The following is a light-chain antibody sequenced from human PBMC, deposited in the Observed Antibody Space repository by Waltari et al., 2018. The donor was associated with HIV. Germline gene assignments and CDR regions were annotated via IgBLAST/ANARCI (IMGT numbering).Light chain of an antibody. J-gene: IGKJ1*01. CDR1: QNILYSSKNENF. CDR3: QQYYSTPPT. V-gene: IGKV4-1*01. CDR2: WAS. Sequence: DIVMTQSPHSLAVSLGARDTINCKSSQNILYSSKNENFLAWYQQNPGQTPKLLIYWASTRGSGVPDRFSGSGSGTDCTLTINNLQSEDVAVYFCQQYYSTPPTFGQGTRVEI.